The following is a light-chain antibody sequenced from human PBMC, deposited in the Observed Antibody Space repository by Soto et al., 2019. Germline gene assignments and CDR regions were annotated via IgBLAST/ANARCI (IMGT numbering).Light chain of an antibody. CDR1: QSVSSD. V-gene: IGKV3-15*01. J-gene: IGKJ4*01. CDR3: QQYNNWPPPLT. CDR2: GAS. Sequence: IVMTQSPATLSVSPGERATLSCRASQSVSSDLAWYHQKPGQAPRLLIYGASTRATGIPARFSGSGSGTEFTLIISRLEPEDFAVYYCQQYNNWPPPLTFGGGTKVDIK.